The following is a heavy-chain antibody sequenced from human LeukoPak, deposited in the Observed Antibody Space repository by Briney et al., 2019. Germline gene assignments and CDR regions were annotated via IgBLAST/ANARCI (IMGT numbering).Heavy chain of an antibody. CDR3: ARKIADRPHYYYYMDV. D-gene: IGHD6-6*01. Sequence: GGSLRLSCAASRFTFSSYAMSWVRQAPGRGLEWVSYISGTSLTIYYADSVKGRFTISRDNAKNSLYLQMNSLRAEDTAVYYCARKIADRPHYYYYMDVWGKGTTVTVSS. V-gene: IGHV3-48*04. CDR2: ISGTSLTI. CDR1: RFTFSSYA. J-gene: IGHJ6*03.